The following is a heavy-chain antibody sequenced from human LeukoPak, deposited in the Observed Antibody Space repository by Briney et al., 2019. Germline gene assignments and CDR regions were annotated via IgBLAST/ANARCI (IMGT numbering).Heavy chain of an antibody. V-gene: IGHV1-2*02. Sequence: ASVKVSCKASGYTFTGYYMHWVRQAPGQGLEWMGWINPNSGGTNYAEKFQGRVTMTRDTSISTAYMELSRLRSDDTAVYYCARDLGIAVAGTEFLGDYYYGMDVWGRGTTVTVSS. J-gene: IGHJ6*02. CDR3: ARDLGIAVAGTEFLGDYYYGMDV. CDR1: GYTFTGYY. D-gene: IGHD6-19*01. CDR2: INPNSGGT.